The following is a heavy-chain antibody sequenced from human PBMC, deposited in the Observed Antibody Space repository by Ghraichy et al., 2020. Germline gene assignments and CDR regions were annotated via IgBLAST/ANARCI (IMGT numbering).Heavy chain of an antibody. D-gene: IGHD4-17*01. CDR3: TRASYGAPFDY. Sequence: SETLSLTCTVSGGSISSYYWSWIRQPPGKGLEWIRYIYYSGSTNYNPSLKSRVTISVETSKNQFSQKLSSVTAADTAGYYCTRASYGAPFDYWGQGTLVTVSS. CDR1: GGSISSYY. V-gene: IGHV4-59*01. J-gene: IGHJ4*02. CDR2: IYYSGST.